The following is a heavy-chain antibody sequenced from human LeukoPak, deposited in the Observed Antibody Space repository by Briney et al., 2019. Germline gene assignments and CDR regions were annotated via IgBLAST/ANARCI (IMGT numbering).Heavy chain of an antibody. CDR1: GGSFSGYY. J-gene: IGHJ4*02. CDR2: INHSGST. Sequence: SETLSLTCAVYGGSFSGYYWSWIRQPPGKGLEWIGEINHSGSTNYNPSLKSRVTISVDMSKNQFSLKLSSVTAADTAVYYCARGTAMVLGYWGQGTLVTVSS. V-gene: IGHV4-34*01. D-gene: IGHD5-18*01. CDR3: ARGTAMVLGY.